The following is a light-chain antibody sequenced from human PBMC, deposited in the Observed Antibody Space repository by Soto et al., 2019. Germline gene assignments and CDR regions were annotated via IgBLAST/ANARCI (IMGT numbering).Light chain of an antibody. CDR2: GNI. CDR1: SSNIGARYD. CDR3: QSYDSSLSGYVV. V-gene: IGLV1-40*01. Sequence: QSVLTQPPSVSGAPGQRVTISCTGSSSNIGARYDVHWYQQLPGTAPKLLIYGNINRPSGVPDRFSGSKSGTSASLAITGLQAEDEAEYYCQSYDSSLSGYVVFGGGTKLTVL. J-gene: IGLJ3*02.